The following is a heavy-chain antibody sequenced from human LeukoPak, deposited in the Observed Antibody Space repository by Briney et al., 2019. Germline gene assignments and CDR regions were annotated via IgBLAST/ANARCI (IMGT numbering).Heavy chain of an antibody. CDR1: GFSFSTYS. J-gene: IGHJ4*02. CDR3: ARRFDL. CDR2: ITGDTSTM. V-gene: IGHV3-48*01. Sequence: GGSLRLSCAASGFSFSTYSMSWVRQAPGKGLEWVSYITGDTSTMYYADSVKGRFTISGDNTENSLYLQMNSLRAEDTAVYYCARRFDLWGQGTLVTVSS.